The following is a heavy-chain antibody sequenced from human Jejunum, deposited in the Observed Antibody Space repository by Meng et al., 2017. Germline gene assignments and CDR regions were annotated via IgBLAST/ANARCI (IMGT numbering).Heavy chain of an antibody. CDR1: GFTFSSHS. V-gene: IGHV3-23*01. J-gene: IGHJ4*03. CDR3: AKLIPN. Sequence: QLSDSGGGLVRPGGSLRPSCPASGFTFSSHSMSWVRQAPGKGLEWVSSISAGDGTAYYADSVKGRFTISRDNSKNTLYLQMNSLRAEDTAVYYCAKLIPNWGQGTVVTVS. D-gene: IGHD2-2*01. CDR2: ISAGDGTA.